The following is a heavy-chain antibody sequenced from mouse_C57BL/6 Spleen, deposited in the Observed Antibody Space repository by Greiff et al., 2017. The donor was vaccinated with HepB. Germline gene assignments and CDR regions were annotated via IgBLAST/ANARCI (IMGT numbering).Heavy chain of an antibody. D-gene: IGHD4-1*01. J-gene: IGHJ4*01. V-gene: IGHV1-82*01. CDR2: IYPGDGDT. Sequence: LVESGPELVKPGASVKISCKASGYAFSSSWMNWVKQRPGKGLEWIGRIYPGDGDTNYNGKFKGKATLTADKSSSTAYMQLSSLTSEDSAVYFCAREAGTNAMDYWGQGTSVTVSS. CDR3: AREAGTNAMDY. CDR1: GYAFSSSW.